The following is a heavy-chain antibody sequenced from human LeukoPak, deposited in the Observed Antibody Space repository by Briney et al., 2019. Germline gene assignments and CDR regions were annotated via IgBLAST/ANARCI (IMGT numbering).Heavy chain of an antibody. Sequence: GGSLRLSCAASGFTFSSYAMHWVRQAPGKGLEWVAVISYDGSNKYYADSVKGRFTISRDNSKNTLYLQMNSLRAEDTAVYYCARNMAGDKKKALDYWGQGTLVTVSS. CDR3: ARNMAGDKKKALDY. D-gene: IGHD6-19*01. J-gene: IGHJ4*02. CDR2: ISYDGSNK. CDR1: GFTFSSYA. V-gene: IGHV3-30*07.